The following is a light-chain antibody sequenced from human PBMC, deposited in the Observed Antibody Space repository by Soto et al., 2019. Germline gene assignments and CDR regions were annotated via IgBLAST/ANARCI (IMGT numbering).Light chain of an antibody. J-gene: IGLJ2*01. CDR1: SSDVGGYNY. Sequence: QSALTQPASVSGSLGQSITISCTGTSSDVGGYNYVSWYQQHPGKAPKLMIYEVSNRPSGVSNRFSGSKSGNTASLTISGLQAEDEADYYCSSYTSSSTPRVVFGGGTKLTVL. CDR3: SSYTSSSTPRVV. CDR2: EVS. V-gene: IGLV2-14*01.